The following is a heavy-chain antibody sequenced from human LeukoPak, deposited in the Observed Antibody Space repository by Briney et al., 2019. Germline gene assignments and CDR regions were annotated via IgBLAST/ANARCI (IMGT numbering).Heavy chain of an antibody. CDR3: ARDPIVGAIKNEVGVDY. CDR1: GFTFSSYW. Sequence: GGSLRLSCAASGFTFSSYWMSWVRQAPGKGLEWVANIKQDGSEKYYVDSVKGRFTISRDNAKNSLCLQMNSLRAEDTAVYYCARDPIVGAIKNEVGVDYWGQGTLVTVSS. D-gene: IGHD1-26*01. J-gene: IGHJ4*02. V-gene: IGHV3-7*01. CDR2: IKQDGSEK.